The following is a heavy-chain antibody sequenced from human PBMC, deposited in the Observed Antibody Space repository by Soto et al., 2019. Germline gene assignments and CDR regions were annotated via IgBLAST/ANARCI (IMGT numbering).Heavy chain of an antibody. D-gene: IGHD3-16*01. J-gene: IGHJ4*02. CDR2: ISGRGGRS. CDR3: AKAYFVWSSEQPYYFDY. CDR1: GFTFSNYA. Sequence: VQLLDSGGGLVQPGGSLRLSCAASGFTFSNYAMTWVRQGPGKGLEWVSGISGRGGRSYYADSVKGRFTISRDNSKSTLYLQMTSLRAEDTAVYYCAKAYFVWSSEQPYYFDYWGQGTLVTVSS. V-gene: IGHV3-23*01.